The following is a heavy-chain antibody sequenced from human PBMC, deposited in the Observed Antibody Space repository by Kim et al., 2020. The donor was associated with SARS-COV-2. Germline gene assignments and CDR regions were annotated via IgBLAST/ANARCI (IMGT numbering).Heavy chain of an antibody. V-gene: IGHV1-69*01. CDR1: GGTFSSYA. Sequence: VKVSCKDSGGTFSSYAISWVRQAPGQGLEWMGGIIPIFGTANYAQKFQGRVTITADESTSTAYMELSSLRSEDTAVYYCARQDEIRYYGMDVWGQGTTVTVSS. CDR2: IIPIFGTA. J-gene: IGHJ6*02. CDR3: ARQDEIRYYGMDV. D-gene: IGHD2-15*01.